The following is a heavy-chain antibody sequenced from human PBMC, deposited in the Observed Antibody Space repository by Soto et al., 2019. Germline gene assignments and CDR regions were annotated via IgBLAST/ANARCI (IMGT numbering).Heavy chain of an antibody. CDR2: IYSGGST. CDR3: ARFVRSCSATSCSTRADV. CDR1: GGFVNSDTHS. V-gene: IGHV4-61*01. Sequence: TLSLTCTVSGGFVNSDTHSWSWIRQTPGKRLEWIGFIYSGGSTKNPSLRSRVTMSVDTSKNQFSLKLRSVIVADTAVYHCARFVRSCSATSCSTRADVWGQGITVTVSS. J-gene: IGHJ6*02. D-gene: IGHD2-15*01.